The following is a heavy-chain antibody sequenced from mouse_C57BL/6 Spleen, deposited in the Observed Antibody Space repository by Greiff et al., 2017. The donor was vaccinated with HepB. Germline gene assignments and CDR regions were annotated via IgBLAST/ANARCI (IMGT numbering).Heavy chain of an antibody. J-gene: IGHJ1*03. Sequence: EVQLVESGPGLVKPSQSLSLTCSVTGYSITSGYYWNWIRQFPGNKLEWMGYISYDGSNNYNPSLKNRISITRDTSKNQFFLKLNSVTTEDTATYYCARGGGYGYDGSLWYFDVWGTGTTVTVSS. CDR1: GYSITSGYY. D-gene: IGHD2-2*01. V-gene: IGHV3-6*01. CDR2: ISYDGSN. CDR3: ARGGGYGYDGSLWYFDV.